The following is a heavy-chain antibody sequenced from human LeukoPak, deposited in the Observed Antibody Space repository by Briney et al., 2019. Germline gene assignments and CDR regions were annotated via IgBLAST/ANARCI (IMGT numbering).Heavy chain of an antibody. Sequence: GGSLRLSCAASGFTFSSYSMNWVRQAPGKGLEWVSSISSSSDYIDYADSVKGRFTISRDNAKNPLYLHMNSLRAEDTAVYYCAAGKWYGNFWGQGTLVTVSS. CDR3: AAGKWYGNF. CDR2: ISSSSDYI. CDR1: GFTFSSYS. D-gene: IGHD2-15*01. J-gene: IGHJ4*02. V-gene: IGHV3-21*01.